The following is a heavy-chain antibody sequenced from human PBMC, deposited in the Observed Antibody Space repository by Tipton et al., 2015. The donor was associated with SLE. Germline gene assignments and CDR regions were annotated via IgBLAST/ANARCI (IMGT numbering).Heavy chain of an antibody. CDR3: ARNGDPVYWYFDL. J-gene: IGHJ2*01. CDR1: GFTVSSNY. Sequence: SLRLSCAASGFTVSSNYMSWVRQAPGKGLEWVSIIYRGGNTQYADSVKGRFIISRENSKDTLYLQMNSLRAEDTAVYYCARNGDPVYWYFDLWGRGTLVTVSS. CDR2: IYRGGNT. D-gene: IGHD7-27*01. V-gene: IGHV3-66*02.